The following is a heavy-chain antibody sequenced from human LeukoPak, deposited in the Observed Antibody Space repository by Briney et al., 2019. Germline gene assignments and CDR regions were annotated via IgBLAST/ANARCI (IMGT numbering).Heavy chain of an antibody. CDR2: IIPIFGTT. CDR1: GGTFSSYA. J-gene: IGHJ4*02. CDR3: ARESWYSSGWYKGDY. D-gene: IGHD6-19*01. Sequence: SVKVSCKASGGTFSSYAISWVRQAPGQGLEWMGGIIPIFGTTNYAQKLQGRVTITADESTSTAYMELSSLRSEDTAVYYCARESWYSSGWYKGDYWGQGTLVTVSS. V-gene: IGHV1-69*13.